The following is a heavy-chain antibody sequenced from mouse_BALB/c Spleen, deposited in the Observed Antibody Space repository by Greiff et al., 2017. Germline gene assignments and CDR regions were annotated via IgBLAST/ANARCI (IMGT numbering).Heavy chain of an antibody. J-gene: IGHJ1*01. CDR1: GYTFTSYT. V-gene: IGHV1-4*02. D-gene: IGHD1-1*01. CDR3: ARQYGRGWYFDV. Sequence: VKLMESAAELARPGASVKMSCKASGYTFTSYTMHWVKQRPGQGLEWIGYINPSSGYTEYNQKFKDKTTLTADKSSSTAYMQLSSLTSEDSAVYYCARQYGRGWYFDVWGAGTTVTVSS. CDR2: INPSSGYT.